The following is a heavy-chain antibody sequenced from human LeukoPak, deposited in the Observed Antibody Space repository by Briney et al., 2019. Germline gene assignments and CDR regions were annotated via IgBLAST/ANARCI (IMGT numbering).Heavy chain of an antibody. V-gene: IGHV3-11*06. D-gene: IGHD3-9*01. CDR3: ARVRDYDILTGYNDAFDI. J-gene: IGHJ3*02. CDR1: GFTLSDYY. CDR2: LSSSSNYT. Sequence: GGSLGLSCAASGFTLSDYYMSWIRQAPGKGLEWVSYLSSSSNYTNYADSVKGRFTISRDNAKNSLYLQMNSLRAEDTAVYYCARVRDYDILTGYNDAFDIWGPGTMVTVSS.